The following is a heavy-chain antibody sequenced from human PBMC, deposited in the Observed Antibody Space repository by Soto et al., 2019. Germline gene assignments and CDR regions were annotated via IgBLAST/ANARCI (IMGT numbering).Heavy chain of an antibody. CDR2: IGTAGDT. CDR3: ARALLWFGDDYYYGMDV. Sequence: EVQLVESGGGLVQPGGSLRLSCAASGFTFSSYDMHWVRQATGKGLEWVSAIGTAGDTYYPGSVKGRFTISRENAKNSXYLQMNSLRAGDTAVYYCARALLWFGDDYYYGMDVWGQGTTVTVSS. CDR1: GFTFSSYD. J-gene: IGHJ6*02. D-gene: IGHD3-10*01. V-gene: IGHV3-13*04.